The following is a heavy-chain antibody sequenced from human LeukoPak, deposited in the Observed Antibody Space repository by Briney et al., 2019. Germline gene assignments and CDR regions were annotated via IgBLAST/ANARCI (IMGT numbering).Heavy chain of an antibody. D-gene: IGHD5-12*01. CDR3: AKGTEGGYDY. CDR1: GFTFASYT. CDR2: ISGSGGDT. V-gene: IGHV3-23*01. Sequence: GGSLGLSCAASGFTFASYTMTWVRQAPGKGLEWVSAISGSGGDTYFADSVRGRFTISRDNSKNTLYLQMNRLRPVDTAVYYCAKGTEGGYDYWGQGTLVTVSS. J-gene: IGHJ4*02.